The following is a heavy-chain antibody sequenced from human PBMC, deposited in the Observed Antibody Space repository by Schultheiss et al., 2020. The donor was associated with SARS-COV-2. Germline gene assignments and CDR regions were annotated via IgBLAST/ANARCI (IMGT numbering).Heavy chain of an antibody. CDR1: GGSISSGDYY. D-gene: IGHD3-22*01. V-gene: IGHV4-30-4*01. Sequence: SQTLSLTCTVSGGSISSGDYYWSWIRQPPGKGLEWIGEINHSGSTNYNPSLKSRVTISVDTSKNQFSLKLSSVTAADTAVYYCARTPGGVVVITESGMDVWGPGTTVTVSS. CDR3: ARTPGGVVVITESGMDV. J-gene: IGHJ6*01. CDR2: INHSGST.